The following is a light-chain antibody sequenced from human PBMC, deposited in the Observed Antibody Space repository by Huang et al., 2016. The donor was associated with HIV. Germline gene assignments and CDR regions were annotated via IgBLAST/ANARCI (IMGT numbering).Light chain of an antibody. CDR2: GAS. V-gene: IGKV3-20*01. CDR1: QNITNNF. CDR3: QQYLSSPLT. Sequence: DIVLTQSPGTLSLSPRERAALSCRASQNITNNFLAWYQQRSGQTPRLLISGASNRAMGIPDRFSGSGSGTDFTLIISRLEPQDSAVYYCQQYLSSPLTFGGGTNVEIK. J-gene: IGKJ4*01.